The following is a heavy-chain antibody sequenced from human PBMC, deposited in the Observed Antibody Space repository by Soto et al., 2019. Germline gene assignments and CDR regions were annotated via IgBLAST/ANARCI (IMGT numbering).Heavy chain of an antibody. CDR2: SSSSTSHT. CDR1: GFTFSDYY. CDR3: ARGRGAAADYFDF. D-gene: IGHD6-13*01. Sequence: QGQLVESGGGLVKPGGSLRLSCAVSGFTFSDYYMTWIRQAPGKGLEWVSYSSSSTSHTNYADSVKGRFTISRDNAKNSLFLQMNSLRAEDTAVYYCARGRGAAADYFDFWGQGTLVTVSS. V-gene: IGHV3-11*05. J-gene: IGHJ4*02.